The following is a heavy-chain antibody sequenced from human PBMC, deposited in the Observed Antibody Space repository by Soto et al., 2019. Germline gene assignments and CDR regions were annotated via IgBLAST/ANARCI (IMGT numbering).Heavy chain of an antibody. V-gene: IGHV5-51*01. Sequence: PGESLKISCKGSGYSFTSYWIGWVRQMPGKGLEWMGIIYPGDSDTRYSPSFQGQVTISADKSISTAYLQWSSLKASDTAMYYCARHGDCGGDCGALDIWGQGTMVTVSS. CDR2: IYPGDSDT. J-gene: IGHJ3*02. CDR3: ARHGDCGGDCGALDI. D-gene: IGHD2-21*01. CDR1: GYSFTSYW.